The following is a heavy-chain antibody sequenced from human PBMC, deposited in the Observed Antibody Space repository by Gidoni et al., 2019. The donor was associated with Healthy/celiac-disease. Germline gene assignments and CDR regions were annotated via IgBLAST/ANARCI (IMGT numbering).Heavy chain of an antibody. J-gene: IGHJ4*02. V-gene: IGHV3-21*01. Sequence: EVQLVESGGGLVKPGGSLRLSCAASGFTFSSYSMNWVRQAPGKGLEWVSSISSSSSYIYYADSVKGRFTISRDNAKNSLYLQMNSLRAEDTAVYYCASGPLAHDFWSGYGPNWGQGTLVTVSS. CDR1: GFTFSSYS. D-gene: IGHD3-3*01. CDR3: ASGPLAHDFWSGYGPN. CDR2: ISSSSSYI.